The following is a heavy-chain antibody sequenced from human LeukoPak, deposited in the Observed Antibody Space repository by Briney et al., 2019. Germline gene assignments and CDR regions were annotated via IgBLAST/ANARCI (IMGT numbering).Heavy chain of an antibody. D-gene: IGHD1-26*01. CDR2: INAGNGNT. CDR3: ARAKDPGGSYYVGFDY. V-gene: IGHV1-3*01. J-gene: IGHJ4*02. CDR1: GYTFTSYD. Sequence: ASVKVSCKASGYTFTSYDINWVRQATGQRLEWMGWINAGNGNTKYSQKFQGRVTITRDTSASTAYMELSSLRSEDTAVYYCARAKDPGGSYYVGFDYWGQGTLVTVSS.